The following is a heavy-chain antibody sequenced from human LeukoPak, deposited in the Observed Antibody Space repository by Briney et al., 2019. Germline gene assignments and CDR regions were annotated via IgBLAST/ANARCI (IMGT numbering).Heavy chain of an antibody. D-gene: IGHD3-16*02. CDR1: RGSLSDYG. CDR3: ARFYRMSPPDI. CDR2: MYYSGST. J-gene: IGHJ3*02. V-gene: IGHV4-59*01. Sequence: SETLSLTCAVSRGSLSDYGWSWIRQPPGKGLEWIGYMYYSGSTNYNPSLKSRVTISVDTSKNQFSLKLTFVTAADSAVYYCARFYRMSPPDIWGQGTMVTVSS.